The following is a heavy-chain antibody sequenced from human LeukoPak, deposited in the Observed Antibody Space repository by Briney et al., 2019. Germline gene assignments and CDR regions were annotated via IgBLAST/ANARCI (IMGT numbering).Heavy chain of an antibody. D-gene: IGHD5-24*01. Sequence: SETLSLTCTVSGGSISSSSYYWGWIRQPPGKGLEWIGEINHSGSTNYNPSLKSRVTISVDTSKNQFSLKLSSVTAADTAVYYCARKRWLQLGYAFDIWGQGTMVTVSS. CDR2: INHSGST. CDR3: ARKRWLQLGYAFDI. J-gene: IGHJ3*02. V-gene: IGHV4-39*07. CDR1: GGSISSSSYY.